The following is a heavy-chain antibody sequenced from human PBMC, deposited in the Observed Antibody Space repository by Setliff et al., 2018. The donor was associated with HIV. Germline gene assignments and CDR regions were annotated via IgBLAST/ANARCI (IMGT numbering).Heavy chain of an antibody. CDR2: VNPNSGDA. V-gene: IGHV1-2*02. CDR3: ARNFGLSPSGKYYYYYGMGI. J-gene: IGHJ6*02. CDR1: GYTFTGHY. D-gene: IGHD3-10*01. Sequence: ASVKVSCKASGYTFTGHYLHWVRQAPGQGLEWLGWVNPNSGDAIYAQNFQGRVTMTRDTSINAAYMELRGLRSDDTAVCYCARNFGLSPSGKYYYYYGMGIWGQGTTVTVSS.